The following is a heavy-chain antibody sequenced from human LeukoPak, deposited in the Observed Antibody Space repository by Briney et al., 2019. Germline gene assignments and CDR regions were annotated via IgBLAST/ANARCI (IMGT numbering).Heavy chain of an antibody. CDR3: AREGPPETGSGGY. V-gene: IGHV4-30-2*01. CDR1: GGSISSGGYY. Sequence: SETLSLTCTVSGGSISSGGYYWSWIRQPPGKGPEWIGYIYHSGSTYYNPSLKSRVTISVDRSKNQFSLKLSSVTAADTAVYYCAREGPPETGSGGYWGQGTLVTVSS. CDR2: IYHSGST. J-gene: IGHJ4*02. D-gene: IGHD1-1*01.